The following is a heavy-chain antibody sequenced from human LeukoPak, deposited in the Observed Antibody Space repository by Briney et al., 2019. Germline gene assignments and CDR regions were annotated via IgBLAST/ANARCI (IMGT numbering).Heavy chain of an antibody. V-gene: IGHV4-61*08. CDR2: IYYSGST. D-gene: IGHD3-3*01. CDR1: GGSISSGDYY. CDR3: ARVLPNYDFWSGYPHPYFDY. J-gene: IGHJ4*02. Sequence: SETLSLTCTVSGGSISSGDYYWSWIRQPPGKGLEWIGYIYYSGSTNYNPSLKSRVTISVDTSKNQFSLKLSSVTAADTAVYYCARVLPNYDFWSGYPHPYFDYWGQGTLVTVSS.